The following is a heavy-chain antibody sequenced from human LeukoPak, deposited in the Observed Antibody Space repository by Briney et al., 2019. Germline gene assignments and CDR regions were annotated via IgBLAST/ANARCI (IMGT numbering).Heavy chain of an antibody. J-gene: IGHJ4*02. Sequence: GGSLRLSCAASGFTFDDYGMSWVRQAPGKGLEWVSGINWNGGSTGYADSVKGRFTISRDNAKNSLYLQMNNLRVEDTAVFYCARNGDYYRLDYWGQGTLVTVSS. V-gene: IGHV3-20*04. D-gene: IGHD3-22*01. CDR2: INWNGGST. CDR3: ARNGDYYRLDY. CDR1: GFTFDDYG.